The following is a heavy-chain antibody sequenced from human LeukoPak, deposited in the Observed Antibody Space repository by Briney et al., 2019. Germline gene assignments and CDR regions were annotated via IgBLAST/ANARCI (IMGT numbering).Heavy chain of an antibody. J-gene: IGHJ4*02. CDR3: AGSAYSGSYPEGGDFDY. CDR1: GFTFDDYG. D-gene: IGHD1-26*01. Sequence: TGGSLRLSCAVSGFTFDDYGMSWVRQAPGKGLEWVSGINWNGGSTGYADSVKGRFTISRDNAKNSLYLQMNSLRAEDTALYYCAGSAYSGSYPEGGDFDYWGQGTLVTVSS. CDR2: INWNGGST. V-gene: IGHV3-20*04.